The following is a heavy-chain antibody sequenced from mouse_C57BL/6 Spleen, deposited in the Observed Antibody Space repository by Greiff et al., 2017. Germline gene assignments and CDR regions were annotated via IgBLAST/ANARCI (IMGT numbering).Heavy chain of an antibody. CDR3: TTPLVVTTKGSFDY. V-gene: IGHV14-4*01. Sequence: EVQLQQSGAELVRPGASVKLSCTASGFNIKDDYMHWVKQRPEQGLEWIGWIDPENGDTEYASKFQGKATITADTSSNTAYLQLSSLTSEDTAVYYGTTPLVVTTKGSFDYWGQGTTLTVSS. CDR1: GFNIKDDY. J-gene: IGHJ2*01. CDR2: IDPENGDT. D-gene: IGHD2-2*01.